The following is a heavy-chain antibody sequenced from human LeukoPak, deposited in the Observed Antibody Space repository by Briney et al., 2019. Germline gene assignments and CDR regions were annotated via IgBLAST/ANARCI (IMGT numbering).Heavy chain of an antibody. V-gene: IGHV4-59*01. CDR2: IYYSGST. Sequence: SGTLSLTCTVSGGSISSYYWSWIRQPPGKGLEWIGYIYYSGSTNYNPSLKNRVTISLDTSKNQFSLKLNSVTAADTAVYYCARSVDTSMVGDYWGQGTLVTVSS. J-gene: IGHJ4*02. D-gene: IGHD5-18*01. CDR3: ARSVDTSMVGDY. CDR1: GGSISSYY.